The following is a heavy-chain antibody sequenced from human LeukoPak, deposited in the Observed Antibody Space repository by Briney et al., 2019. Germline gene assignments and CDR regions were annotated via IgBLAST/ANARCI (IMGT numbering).Heavy chain of an antibody. CDR3: ARDPSTYGGYGHYFDY. D-gene: IGHD5-12*01. J-gene: IGHJ4*02. Sequence: SETLSLXCTVSGGSISNYYWSWIRQPPGKGLEWIGYIYYSGSTNYNPSLKSRVTISVDTSKNQFSLKLYSVTAADTAVYYCARDPSTYGGYGHYFDYWGQGTLVTVSS. V-gene: IGHV4-59*01. CDR2: IYYSGST. CDR1: GGSISNYY.